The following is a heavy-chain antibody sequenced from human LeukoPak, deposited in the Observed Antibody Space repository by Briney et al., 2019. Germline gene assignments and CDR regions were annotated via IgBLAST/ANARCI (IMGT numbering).Heavy chain of an antibody. V-gene: IGHV4-34*01. CDR3: ARHVGRSSSGFDY. J-gene: IGHJ4*02. Sequence: SETLSLTCAVYGGSFSGYYWSWIRQPPGKGLEWIGEINHSGSTYYNPSLKSRVTISVDTSKNQFSLKLSSVTAADTAVYYCARHVGRSSSGFDYWGQGTLVTVSS. CDR1: GGSFSGYY. CDR2: INHSGST. D-gene: IGHD6-6*01.